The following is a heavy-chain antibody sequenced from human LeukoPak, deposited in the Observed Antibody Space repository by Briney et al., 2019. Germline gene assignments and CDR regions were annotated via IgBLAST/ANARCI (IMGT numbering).Heavy chain of an antibody. Sequence: PGGPLRLSCAASGFTFSSYAMSWVRQATGKGLEWVSAISGSGGSTYYADSVKGRFTISRDNSKNTLYLQMNSLRAEDTAVYYCAKARFCSSTSCHKGVFDYWGQGTLFTVSS. D-gene: IGHD2-2*01. J-gene: IGHJ4*02. CDR1: GFTFSSYA. CDR2: ISGSGGST. CDR3: AKARFCSSTSCHKGVFDY. V-gene: IGHV3-23*01.